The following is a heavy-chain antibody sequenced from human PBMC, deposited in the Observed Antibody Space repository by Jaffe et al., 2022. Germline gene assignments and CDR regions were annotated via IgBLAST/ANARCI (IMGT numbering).Heavy chain of an antibody. V-gene: IGHV2-5*01. CDR1: GFSLSTSGVG. CDR3: AHSLTNRWFRAYYYMDV. D-gene: IGHD3-10*01. CDR2: IYWNDDK. Sequence: QITLKESGPTLVKPTQTLTLTCTFSGFSLSTSGVGVGWIRQPPGKALEWLALIYWNDDKRYSPSLKSRLTITKDTSKNQVVLTMTNMDPVDTATYYCAHSLTNRWFRAYYYMDVWGKGTTVTVSS. J-gene: IGHJ6*03.